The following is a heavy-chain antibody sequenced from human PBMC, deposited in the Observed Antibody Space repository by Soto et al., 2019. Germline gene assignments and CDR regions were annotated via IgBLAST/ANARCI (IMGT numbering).Heavy chain of an antibody. CDR1: GYTFTGYG. V-gene: IGHV1-18*01. J-gene: IGHJ6*02. Sequence: GASVKVSCKASGYTFTGYGINWVRQAPGQGLEWMGWISASNGNTNYAQKFQGRVTMTTDTSTTTANMELRSLGSDDTAVYYCARGTAVTDKVNYGLDVWGQGTTVTVSS. CDR2: ISASNGNT. D-gene: IGHD5-18*01. CDR3: ARGTAVTDKVNYGLDV.